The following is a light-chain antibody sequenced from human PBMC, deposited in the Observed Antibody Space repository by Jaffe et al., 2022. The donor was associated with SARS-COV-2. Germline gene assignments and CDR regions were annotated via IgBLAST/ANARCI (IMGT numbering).Light chain of an antibody. J-gene: IGKJ2*01. Sequence: EVVLTQSPDTLSLSPGERATLSCRTTQSVSSTYLAWYQHRPGQAPRLLIYGGSTRATGIPDRFSGSGSETDFTLTINRLEPEDSAVYYCQQYGDSPMYTFGQGTRLEIK. CDR2: GGS. CDR1: QSVSSTY. CDR3: QQYGDSPMYT. V-gene: IGKV3-20*01.